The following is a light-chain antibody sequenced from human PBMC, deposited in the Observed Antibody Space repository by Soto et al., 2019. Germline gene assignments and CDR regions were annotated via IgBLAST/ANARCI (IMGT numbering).Light chain of an antibody. CDR3: AAWDDSLNGYV. Sequence: SVLTKPPSASGIPGQRVTISSSGGSSNIGTNAVNWYQQLPGTAPKLLIYNNNQRPSGVPDRFSGSKSGTSASQAISGLQSEDEADYYCAAWDDSLNGYVFGTGTKVTVL. CDR1: SSNIGTNA. V-gene: IGLV1-44*01. J-gene: IGLJ1*01. CDR2: NNN.